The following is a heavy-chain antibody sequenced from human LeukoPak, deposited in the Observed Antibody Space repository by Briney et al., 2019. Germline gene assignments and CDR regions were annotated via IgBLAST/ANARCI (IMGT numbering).Heavy chain of an antibody. D-gene: IGHD6-19*01. V-gene: IGHV4-4*07. CDR2: IYTSGST. CDR3: ARVYPTYSSGWFFDY. CDR1: GGSISSYY. Sequence: SETLSLTCTVSGGSISSYYWSWIRQPAGKGLEWIGRIYTSGSTNYNPSLTSRVTISVDKSKNQFSLKLSSVTAADTAVYYCARVYPTYSSGWFFDYWGKGTLVTVSS. J-gene: IGHJ4*02.